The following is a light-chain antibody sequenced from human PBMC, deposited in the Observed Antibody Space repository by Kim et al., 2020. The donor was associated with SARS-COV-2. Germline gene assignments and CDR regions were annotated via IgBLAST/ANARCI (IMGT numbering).Light chain of an antibody. V-gene: IGKV1-39*01. CDR1: QGIRSY. J-gene: IGKJ3*01. Sequence: DIQMTQSPSSLSASVGDRVTITCRASQGIRSYLNWYQQKPGKAPKLLIYAASTLQSGVPSRFSGSGSGTDFTLTISSLQPEDFATYYCQQNYSTRFTFGPGTKVDIK. CDR2: AAS. CDR3: QQNYSTRFT.